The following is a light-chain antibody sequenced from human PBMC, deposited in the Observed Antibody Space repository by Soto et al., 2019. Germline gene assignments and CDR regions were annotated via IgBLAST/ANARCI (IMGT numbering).Light chain of an antibody. J-gene: IGLJ1*01. Sequence: SALTQPASVSGSPGQSITISCTGTSSDVGGYNYVSWYQQHPGKAPKLMIYEVSNRPSGVSNRFSGSKSGNTASLTISGLQAEDEADYYCSPYTSSSTLYVFGTGTKVTV. V-gene: IGLV2-14*01. CDR2: EVS. CDR3: SPYTSSSTLYV. CDR1: SSDVGGYNY.